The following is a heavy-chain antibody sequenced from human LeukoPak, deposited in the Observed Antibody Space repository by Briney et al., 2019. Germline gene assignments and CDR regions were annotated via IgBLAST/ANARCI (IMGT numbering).Heavy chain of an antibody. Sequence: GESLKISCKGSGYSFTSYWIGWVRQMPGKGLEWMGIIYPGDSDTRYSPSFQGQVTISADKSISTAYLQWSSLKASDTAMYYCAREDMTTVTTRWAFDIWGQGSMVTVSS. CDR1: GYSFTSYW. V-gene: IGHV5-51*01. D-gene: IGHD4-17*01. CDR2: IYPGDSDT. J-gene: IGHJ3*02. CDR3: AREDMTTVTTRWAFDI.